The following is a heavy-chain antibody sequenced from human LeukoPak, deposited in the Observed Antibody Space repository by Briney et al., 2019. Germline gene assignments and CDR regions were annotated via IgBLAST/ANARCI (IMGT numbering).Heavy chain of an antibody. J-gene: IGHJ5*02. D-gene: IGHD2-2*01. Sequence: SQTLSLTCAIPGDSVSSNSVTWNWIRQSPSRGLEWLGRTYYRATWYNDYAVSVRGRITVNPDTSKHQFSLHLNSVPPEDTAVYYCARRLTQYDCFDPRGQGILVTVSS. CDR1: GDSVSSNSVT. CDR2: TYYRATWYN. CDR3: ARRLTQYDCFDP. V-gene: IGHV6-1*01.